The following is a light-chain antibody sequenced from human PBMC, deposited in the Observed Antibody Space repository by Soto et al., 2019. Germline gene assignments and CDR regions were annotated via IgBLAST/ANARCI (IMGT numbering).Light chain of an antibody. CDR1: QSVSNF. CDR3: QQRNNWPLT. Sequence: EIVLTQSPATLSLSPGDRATLSCRASQSVSNFLAWYQQKPGQAPRLIIINASDRATGIPARFSGSGSGTDFTLTISSLEPEDFAVYYCQQRNNWPLTFGQGTRLDIK. J-gene: IGKJ5*01. CDR2: NAS. V-gene: IGKV3-11*01.